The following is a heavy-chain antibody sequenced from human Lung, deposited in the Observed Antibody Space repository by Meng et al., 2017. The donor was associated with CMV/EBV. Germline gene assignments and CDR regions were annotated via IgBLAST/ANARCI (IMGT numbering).Heavy chain of an antibody. D-gene: IGHD6-6*01. J-gene: IGHJ4*02. V-gene: IGHV1-18*01. CDR1: GYTFINYG. CDR3: ARLDYSSSSCGY. CDR2: ISPYNRNT. Sequence: ASXXVSXKASGYTFINYGITWVRQAPGQGLEWMGWISPYNRNTNYAQRLQGRVTMTADTSTSTANMELRSLRSDDTAVYYCARLDYSSSSCGYWGQGNVVNGSS.